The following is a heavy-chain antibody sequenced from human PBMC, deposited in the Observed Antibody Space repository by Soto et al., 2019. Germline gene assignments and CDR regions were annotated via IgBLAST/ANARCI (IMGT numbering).Heavy chain of an antibody. CDR2: ISAYNGNT. Sequence: QVQLVQSGAEVKKPGASVKVSCKASGYTFTSYGISWVRQAPGQGLEWMGWISAYNGNTNYAQKLQGRVTMTTDTSTSTAYXXLXSXXSDDTAVYYCARGLPFITMVRGVIIRSPYDYGMDVWGQGTTVTVSS. V-gene: IGHV1-18*01. J-gene: IGHJ6*02. CDR1: GYTFTSYG. CDR3: ARGLPFITMVRGVIIRSPYDYGMDV. D-gene: IGHD3-10*01.